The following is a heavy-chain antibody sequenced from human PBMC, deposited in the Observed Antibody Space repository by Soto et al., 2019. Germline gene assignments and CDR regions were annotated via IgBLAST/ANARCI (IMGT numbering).Heavy chain of an antibody. V-gene: IGHV1-46*01. CDR3: ARPSAGVFGIIIEGSNSSAP. J-gene: IGHJ5*02. D-gene: IGHD3-16*02. CDR1: ADTFTSYH. Sequence: DAVKVSCKAPADTFTSYHIHWVLQAPGHGLEWMGIINPNGGSTRFAQTFQGGITMTRDTYTSTVYMELRSLRSEDTAIYYCARPSAGVFGIIIEGSNSSAPWGQGSLPTDSS. CDR2: INPNGGST.